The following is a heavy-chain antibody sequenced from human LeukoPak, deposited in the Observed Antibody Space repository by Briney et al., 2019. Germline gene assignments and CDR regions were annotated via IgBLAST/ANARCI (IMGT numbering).Heavy chain of an antibody. V-gene: IGHV1-8*01. Sequence: ASVKVSCKASGYTFTSYDINWVRQATGQGLEWMGWMNPNSGGTGYALKFQGRVTMTRDTSISTAYMELSSLRSDDTAVYYCARTHHDYTNGNWFDPWGQGTLVTVSS. CDR1: GYTFTSYD. D-gene: IGHD4-11*01. CDR3: ARTHHDYTNGNWFDP. J-gene: IGHJ5*02. CDR2: MNPNSGGT.